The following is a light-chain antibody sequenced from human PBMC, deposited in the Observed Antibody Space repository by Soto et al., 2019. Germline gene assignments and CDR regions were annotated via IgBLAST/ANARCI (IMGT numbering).Light chain of an antibody. J-gene: IGKJ4*01. CDR1: QPVSSW. Sequence: DIQMTQSPSSVSASVGDRVTITCRASQPVSSWLAWYQQKPGEAPKLLIYAISSLQTGVPSRFSGSGSGTDFTLTISSLQPEDFACYYCQEANSFTFGGGTKVEIK. CDR3: QEANSFT. CDR2: AIS. V-gene: IGKV1-12*02.